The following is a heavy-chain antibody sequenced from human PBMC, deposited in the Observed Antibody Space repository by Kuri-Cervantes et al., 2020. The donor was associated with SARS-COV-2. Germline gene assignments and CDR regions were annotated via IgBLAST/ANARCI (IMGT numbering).Heavy chain of an antibody. CDR3: ARDNWNYPSHDAFDI. V-gene: IGHV1-69*05. CDR2: IIPIFGTA. D-gene: IGHD1-7*01. Sequence: SSVKVSCKASGGTFSSYAIRWVRQAPGQGLEWMGGIIPIFGTANYAQKFQGRVTITTDESTSTAYMELSSLRSEDTAVYYCARDNWNYPSHDAFDIWGQGTMVTVSS. CDR1: GGTFSSYA. J-gene: IGHJ3*02.